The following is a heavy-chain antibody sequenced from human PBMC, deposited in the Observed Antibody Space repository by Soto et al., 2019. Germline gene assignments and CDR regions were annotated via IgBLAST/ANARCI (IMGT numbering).Heavy chain of an antibody. Sequence: GGSLRLSCAASGFTFSNAWMSWVRQAPGKGLEWVGRIKSKADGGTTDYAAPVKGRFTISRDDSKNTLYLQMNSLKTEDTAVYCCTTEGVFEWESHDAFDIWGQGTMVTVSS. CDR1: GFTFSNAW. V-gene: IGHV3-15*01. CDR3: TTEGVFEWESHDAFDI. J-gene: IGHJ3*02. CDR2: IKSKADGGTT. D-gene: IGHD1-26*01.